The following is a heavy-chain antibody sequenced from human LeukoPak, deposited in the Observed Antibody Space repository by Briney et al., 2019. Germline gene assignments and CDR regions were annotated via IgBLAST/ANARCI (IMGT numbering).Heavy chain of an antibody. J-gene: IGHJ4*02. Sequence: GESLKISCKGSGYIFANSWIGWVRQLPGKGLEWMGIIYPADSDTRYSPSFQGHVTISADKSISAAYLQWSSLKASDTAMYYCARGDSAYFDFWGQGTLVTVSS. CDR3: ARGDSAYFDF. D-gene: IGHD3-22*01. CDR1: GYIFANSW. V-gene: IGHV5-51*01. CDR2: IYPADSDT.